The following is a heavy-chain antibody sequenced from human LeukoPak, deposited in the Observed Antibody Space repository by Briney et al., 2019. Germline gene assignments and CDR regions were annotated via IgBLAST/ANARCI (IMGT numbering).Heavy chain of an antibody. Sequence: GGSLRLSCAASGFTFSSYAMSWVRQAPGKRLEWVSAISGSGGSTYYADSVKGRFTISRDNSKNTLYLQMNSLRAEDTAVYYCAKVGLHSGSYYFDYWGQGTLVTVSS. CDR1: GFTFSSYA. CDR3: AKVGLHSGSYYFDY. J-gene: IGHJ4*02. D-gene: IGHD1-26*01. CDR2: ISGSGGST. V-gene: IGHV3-23*01.